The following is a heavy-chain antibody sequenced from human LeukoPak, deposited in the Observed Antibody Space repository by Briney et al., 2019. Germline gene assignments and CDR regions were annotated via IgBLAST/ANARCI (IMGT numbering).Heavy chain of an antibody. D-gene: IGHD5-18*01. CDR2: ISSSSSTI. V-gene: IGHV3-48*01. J-gene: IGHJ4*02. CDR1: GFTFSSYS. CDR3: ARGNRRGYSYGSDY. Sequence: GGSLRLSCAASGFTFSSYSMLWVRQAPGKGLEWVSYISSSSSTIYYADSVKGRFTISRDNSKNTLYLQMNSLRAEDTAVYYCARGNRRGYSYGSDYWGQGTLVTVSS.